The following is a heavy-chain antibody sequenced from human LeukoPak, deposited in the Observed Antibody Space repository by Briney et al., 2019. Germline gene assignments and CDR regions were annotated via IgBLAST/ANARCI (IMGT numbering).Heavy chain of an antibody. D-gene: IGHD3-16*02. V-gene: IGHV4-59*08. Sequence: SETLSLTCTVSGGSISSDHWSWIRQPPGKGPEWIGCISYRGSTHYNPSLKSRVTISVDTSKNHFSLKLSSVTAADTAVYYCARVRGLGVITPYLDYWGQGTLVTVSS. J-gene: IGHJ4*02. CDR2: ISYRGST. CDR3: ARVRGLGVITPYLDY. CDR1: GGSISSDH.